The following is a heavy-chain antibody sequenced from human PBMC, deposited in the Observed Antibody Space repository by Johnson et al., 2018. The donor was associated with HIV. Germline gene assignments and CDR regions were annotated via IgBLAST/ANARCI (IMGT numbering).Heavy chain of an antibody. Sequence: VQLVESGGGVVQPGRSLRLSCAASGSTFDDYGMSWVRQAPGKGLEWVSGINWNGGSTGYADSVKGRFTISRDNAKNSLDLQMNSLRAEDTALYYCANYYDSRGSDAFDIWGLGTMVTVSS. V-gene: IGHV3-20*04. CDR2: INWNGGST. CDR3: ANYYDSRGSDAFDI. J-gene: IGHJ3*02. D-gene: IGHD3-22*01. CDR1: GSTFDDYG.